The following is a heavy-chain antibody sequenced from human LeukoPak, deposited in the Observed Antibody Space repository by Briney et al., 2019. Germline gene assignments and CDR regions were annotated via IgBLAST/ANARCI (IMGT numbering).Heavy chain of an antibody. D-gene: IGHD6-19*01. CDR3: ATSRPQYSSGWYYFDY. CDR1: GYTLTELS. J-gene: IGHJ4*02. Sequence: ASVKVSCKVSGYTLTELSMHWVRQAPGKGLEWMGGFDPEDGETIYAQKFQGRVTMTEDTSTDTAYTELSSLRSEDTAVYYCATSRPQYSSGWYYFDYWGQGTLVTVSS. V-gene: IGHV1-24*01. CDR2: FDPEDGET.